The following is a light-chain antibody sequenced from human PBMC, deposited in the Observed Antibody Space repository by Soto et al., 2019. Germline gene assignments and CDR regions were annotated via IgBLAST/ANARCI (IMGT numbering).Light chain of an antibody. CDR1: QSISSW. V-gene: IGKV1-5*01. Sequence: DIQMTQSPSTLSASVGDRVTITCRASQSISSWLAWYQQKPGKAPKLLIYDASSVESGVPSRFSGSGSGTEFTLTISSRQPEDFATYYCQQYNSYSWTVGQGTKVEIK. CDR2: DAS. J-gene: IGKJ1*01. CDR3: QQYNSYSWT.